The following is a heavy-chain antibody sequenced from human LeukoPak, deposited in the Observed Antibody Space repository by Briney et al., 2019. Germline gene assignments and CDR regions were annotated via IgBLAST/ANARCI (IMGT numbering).Heavy chain of an antibody. CDR1: GGSISSYY. CDR3: ARGDYDSSGYSSYSLGY. J-gene: IGHJ4*02. V-gene: IGHV4-4*07. Sequence: SETLSLTCTVSGGSISSYYWSWIRQPAGKGLEWIGRIYTSGSTNYNPSLKSRVTMSVDTSKNQFSLKLSSVTAADTAVYYCARGDYDSSGYSSYSLGYWGQGTLVTVSS. D-gene: IGHD3-22*01. CDR2: IYTSGST.